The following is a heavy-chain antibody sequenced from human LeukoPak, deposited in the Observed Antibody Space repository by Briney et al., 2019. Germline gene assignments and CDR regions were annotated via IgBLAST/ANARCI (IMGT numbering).Heavy chain of an antibody. CDR2: INPSGGST. Sequence: GASVKVSCKASGYTFTSYYMHWVRQAPGQGLEWMGIINPSGGSTSYAQKFQGRVTMTRDTSTSTVYMELSSLRSEDTAVYYCAREGPGGIAARSGASWFDPWGQGTLVTVSS. V-gene: IGHV1-46*01. CDR3: AREGPGGIAARSGASWFDP. CDR1: GYTFTSYY. J-gene: IGHJ5*02. D-gene: IGHD6-6*01.